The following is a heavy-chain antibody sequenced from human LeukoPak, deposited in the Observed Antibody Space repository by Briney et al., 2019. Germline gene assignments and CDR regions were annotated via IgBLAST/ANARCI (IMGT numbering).Heavy chain of an antibody. Sequence: SETLSLTCTVSGGSISSYYWSWIRQPAGKGLEWIGRIYTSGSTNYNPSLKSRVTMSVDTSKNQFSLKPSSVTAADTAVYYCARELRGVDGSGGSRWFDPWGQGTLVTVSS. J-gene: IGHJ5*02. CDR2: IYTSGST. V-gene: IGHV4-4*07. CDR1: GGSISSYY. CDR3: ARELRGVDGSGGSRWFDP. D-gene: IGHD3-10*01.